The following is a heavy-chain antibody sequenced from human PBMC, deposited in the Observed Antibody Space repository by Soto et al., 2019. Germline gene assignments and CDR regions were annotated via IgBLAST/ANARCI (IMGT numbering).Heavy chain of an antibody. CDR3: ARRGSSSWYGY. D-gene: IGHD6-13*01. J-gene: IGHJ4*02. Sequence: QLQLQESGPGLVKPSETLFLTCTVSGGSISSSCYYWGWIRQPPGKGLEWIGSIYYSGSTYYNPSLKSRVTISVDTSKNQFSLKLSSVTAADTAVYYCARRGSSSWYGYWGQGTLVTVSS. V-gene: IGHV4-39*01. CDR1: GGSISSSCYY. CDR2: IYYSGST.